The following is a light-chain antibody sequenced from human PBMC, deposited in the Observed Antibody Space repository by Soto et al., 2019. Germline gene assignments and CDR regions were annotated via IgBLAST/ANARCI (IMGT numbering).Light chain of an antibody. CDR3: QVWDTTTTHRV. V-gene: IGLV3-21*02. Sequence: SYELTQPPSVSLAPGQTARITCGGNNIESKSVHWYQQKPGQAPVLVVYDDSDRPSGIPERFSGSSSGNTATPTISRVEAGDEADYFCQVWDTTTTHRVFGGGTQLTVL. CDR2: DDS. J-gene: IGLJ2*01. CDR1: NIESKS.